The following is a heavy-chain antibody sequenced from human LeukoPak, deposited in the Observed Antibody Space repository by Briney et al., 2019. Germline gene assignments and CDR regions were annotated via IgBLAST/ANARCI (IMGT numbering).Heavy chain of an antibody. J-gene: IGHJ4*02. Sequence: GGFLRLSCAASGFTFDDYTMHWVRQTPGKGLEWVSLISWDGSRTYYADSVKGRFTISRDNSKNSLYLQMNSLRTEDTALYYCAKGGLSGDYSYYNFGYWGQGPLVTVSS. CDR3: AKGGLSGDYSYYNFGY. D-gene: IGHD4-11*01. V-gene: IGHV3-43*01. CDR2: ISWDGSRT. CDR1: GFTFDDYT.